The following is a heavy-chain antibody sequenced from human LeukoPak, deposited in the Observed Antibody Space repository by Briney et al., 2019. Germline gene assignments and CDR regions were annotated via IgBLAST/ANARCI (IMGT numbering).Heavy chain of an antibody. CDR2: ISGSGGST. CDR3: AKDQPTPYYYDSSGYFGI. CDR1: GFTFSSYA. V-gene: IGHV3-23*01. D-gene: IGHD3-22*01. Sequence: PGGSLRLSCAASGFTFSSYAMSWVRQAPGKGLEWVSAISGSGGSTYYADSVKGRFTISRDNSKNTLYLRMNSLRAEDTAVYYCAKDQPTPYYYDSSGYFGIWGQGTMVTVSS. J-gene: IGHJ3*02.